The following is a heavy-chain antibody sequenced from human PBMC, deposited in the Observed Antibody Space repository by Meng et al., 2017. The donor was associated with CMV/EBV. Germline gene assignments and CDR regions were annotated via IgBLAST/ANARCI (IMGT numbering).Heavy chain of an antibody. Sequence: GGSLRLSCAASGFTFSSYWMSWFRQAPGKGREWVANIKQDGSEKYYVDSVKGRFTISRDNAKNSLYLQMNSLRAEDTAVYYCARASSILTGYYYYWGQGTLVTVSS. CDR3: ARASSILTGYYYY. V-gene: IGHV3-7*01. D-gene: IGHD3-9*01. CDR2: IKQDGSEK. CDR1: GFTFSSYW. J-gene: IGHJ4*02.